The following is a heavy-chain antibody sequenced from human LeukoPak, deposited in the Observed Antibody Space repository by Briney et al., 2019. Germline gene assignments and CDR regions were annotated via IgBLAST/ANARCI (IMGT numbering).Heavy chain of an antibody. D-gene: IGHD2-2*01. CDR1: GYSFTSYW. Sequence: GESLKISCKGSGYSFTSYWIGWVRQMPGKGLEWMGIIYPGDSDTRYSPSFQGQVTISADKSISTAYLQWSSLKASDNAMYYCARHYRYCSSTSCSQEGWFDPWGQGTLVTVSS. J-gene: IGHJ5*02. CDR3: ARHYRYCSSTSCSQEGWFDP. CDR2: IYPGDSDT. V-gene: IGHV5-51*01.